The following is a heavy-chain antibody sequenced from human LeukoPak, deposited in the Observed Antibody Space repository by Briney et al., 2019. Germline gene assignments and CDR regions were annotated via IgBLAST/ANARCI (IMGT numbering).Heavy chain of an antibody. J-gene: IGHJ4*02. D-gene: IGHD2-15*01. V-gene: IGHV3-48*04. CDR1: GFTFSSYS. CDR3: ARGFCSGGNCPHFDY. Sequence: GGSLRLSCAASGFTFSSYSMNWVRQAPGKGLEWISHISSSSSTIYYTDSVKGRFTISRDNAKSSLYLQMNSLRAEDTAVYYCARGFCSGGNCPHFDYCGQGTLVTVSS. CDR2: ISSSSSTI.